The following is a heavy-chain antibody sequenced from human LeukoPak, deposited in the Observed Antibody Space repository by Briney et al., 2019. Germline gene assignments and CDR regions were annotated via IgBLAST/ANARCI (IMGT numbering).Heavy chain of an antibody. J-gene: IGHJ4*02. V-gene: IGHV3-30*04. CDR3: ARADNSKWHNFDY. Sequence: PGRSLRLSCAASGFTFSRFAMHRVRQAPGEGLEWVAVTSYDGNIKYYADSVRGRFTISRDNSKNTLYLQMNSLRLEDAAVYYCARADNSKWHNFDYWGQGTLVTVSS. CDR1: GFTFSRFA. D-gene: IGHD4-11*01. CDR2: TSYDGNIK.